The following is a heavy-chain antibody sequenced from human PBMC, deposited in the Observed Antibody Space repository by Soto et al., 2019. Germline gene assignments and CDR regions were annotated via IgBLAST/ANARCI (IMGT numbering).Heavy chain of an antibody. Sequence: SETLSLTCAVSGYSISSGYYWGWIRQPPGKGLEWIGSIYHSGSTYYNPSLKSRVTISVDTSKNQFSLKLSSVTAADTAVYYCAREPGGYYDIVTGYFPDYFDYWGQGTLVTVSS. CDR3: AREPGGYYDIVTGYFPDYFDY. V-gene: IGHV4-38-2*02. CDR1: GYSISSGYY. CDR2: IYHSGST. J-gene: IGHJ4*02. D-gene: IGHD3-9*01.